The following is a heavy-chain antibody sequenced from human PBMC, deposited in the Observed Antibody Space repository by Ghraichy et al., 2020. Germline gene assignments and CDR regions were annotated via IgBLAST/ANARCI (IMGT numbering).Heavy chain of an antibody. CDR3: ARRRGSYSVDY. D-gene: IGHD1-26*01. CDR2: IKQDGSEK. J-gene: IGHJ4*02. Sequence: GESLNISCAVSGFTFSSYWMTWVRQAPGKGLEWVATIKQDGSEKYYVDSVKGRFTISRDNARNSLYLQMSSPRAEDTAVYYCARRRGSYSVDYWGQGTLVTVSS. V-gene: IGHV3-7*01. CDR1: GFTFSSYW.